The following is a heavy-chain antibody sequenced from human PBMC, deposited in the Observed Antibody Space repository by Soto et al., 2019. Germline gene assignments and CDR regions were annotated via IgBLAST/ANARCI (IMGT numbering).Heavy chain of an antibody. V-gene: IGHV1-69*02. Sequence: QVQLVQSGAEVKKPGSSVKVSCKASGGTFSSYTISWVRQAPGQGLEWMGRIIPILGIANYAQKFQGRVTITADKSTSTAYMELSSLRSEDTAVYYCARGIIVVVPAAMLGYYYYGMDVWGQGTTVTVSS. CDR3: ARGIIVVVPAAMLGYYYYGMDV. CDR1: GGTFSSYT. J-gene: IGHJ6*02. D-gene: IGHD2-2*01. CDR2: IIPILGIA.